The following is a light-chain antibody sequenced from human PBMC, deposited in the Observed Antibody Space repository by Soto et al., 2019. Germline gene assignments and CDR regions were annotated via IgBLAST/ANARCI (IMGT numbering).Light chain of an antibody. Sequence: IVLTQSPATLSLSPWERATLSCRASQSVSSSYLAWYQHKPGQAPRLLIYDASNRATGIPARFSGSGYGTDFTLTISSLEPEDFAVYYCQQRSNWPTFGQGTRLEIK. V-gene: IGKV3-11*01. CDR1: QSVSSSY. J-gene: IGKJ5*01. CDR2: DAS. CDR3: QQRSNWPT.